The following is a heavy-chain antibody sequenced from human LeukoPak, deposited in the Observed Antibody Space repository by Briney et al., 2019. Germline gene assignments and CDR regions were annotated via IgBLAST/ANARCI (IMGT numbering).Heavy chain of an antibody. Sequence: GGSLRLSCAASGFTFSSYAMSWVRQAPGKWLEWVSSLSGSGGTTYYADSVKGRFTISRDNANNRLYLQMNIVRAEDTALYYCAKDVLDSINWSRGDYWGQGTLVTVSS. J-gene: IGHJ4*02. D-gene: IGHD6-13*01. V-gene: IGHV3-23*01. CDR2: LSGSGGTT. CDR1: GFTFSSYA. CDR3: AKDVLDSINWSRGDY.